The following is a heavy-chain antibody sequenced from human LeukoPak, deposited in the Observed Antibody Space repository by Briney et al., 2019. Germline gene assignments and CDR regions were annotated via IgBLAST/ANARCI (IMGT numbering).Heavy chain of an antibody. V-gene: IGHV3-66*01. CDR2: IYSGGST. D-gene: IGHD6-13*01. J-gene: IGHJ4*02. CDR1: GFTVSSNY. Sequence: PGGSLRLSCAASGFTVSSNYMSWVRQAPGKGLEWVSVIYSGGSTYYADSVKGRFTISRDNSKNTLYLQMNSQRAEDTAVYYCARGPYSSSWSWFDYWGQGTLVTVSS. CDR3: ARGPYSSSWSWFDY.